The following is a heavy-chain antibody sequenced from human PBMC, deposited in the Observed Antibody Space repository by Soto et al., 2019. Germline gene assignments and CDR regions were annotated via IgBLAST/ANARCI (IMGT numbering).Heavy chain of an antibody. J-gene: IGHJ5*02. CDR3: GRVTYGESVGGPAWFEP. CDR1: GYIFSNYG. CDR2: IRPYTGNT. V-gene: IGHV1-18*01. D-gene: IGHD1-26*01. Sequence: QVQLVQSGAEVKKPGASVKVSCKTSGYIFSNYGISWIRQAPGQALAWMDWIRPYTGNTDSAQSFQDRVTPITDTSTSTAHRELASLRSDDTDFYYCGRVTYGESVGGPAWFEPWGQASQVTVSS.